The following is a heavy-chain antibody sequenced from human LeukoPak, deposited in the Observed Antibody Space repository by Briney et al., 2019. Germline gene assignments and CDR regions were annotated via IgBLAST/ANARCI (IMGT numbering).Heavy chain of an antibody. V-gene: IGHV3-23*01. D-gene: IGHD3-22*01. CDR2: ISGSGGST. CDR3: AKVDSHYYDSSVGRGYYYYMDV. CDR1: GFTFSDYY. J-gene: IGHJ6*03. Sequence: GGSLRLSCAASGFTFSDYYMSWIRQAPGKGLEWVSAISGSGGSTYYADSVKGRFTISRDNSKNTLYLQMNSLRAEDTAVYYCAKVDSHYYDSSVGRGYYYYMDVWGKGTTVTISS.